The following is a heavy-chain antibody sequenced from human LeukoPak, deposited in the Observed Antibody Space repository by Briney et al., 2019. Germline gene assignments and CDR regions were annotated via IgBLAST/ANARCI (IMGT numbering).Heavy chain of an antibody. D-gene: IGHD3-22*01. Sequence: GRSLRLSCAASGFTFSSYGMHWVRQAPGKGLEWVAVISYDGSNKYYADSVKGRFTISRDNSKNTLYLQMNSLRAEDTAVYYCARYDSSGYNAFDIWGQGTMVTVSS. CDR3: ARYDSSGYNAFDI. J-gene: IGHJ3*02. CDR1: GFTFSSYG. V-gene: IGHV3-30*03. CDR2: ISYDGSNK.